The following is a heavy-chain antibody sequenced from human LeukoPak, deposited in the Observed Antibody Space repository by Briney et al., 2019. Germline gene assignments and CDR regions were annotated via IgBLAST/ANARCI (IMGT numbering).Heavy chain of an antibody. Sequence: GGSLRLSCAASGFTFSTYSLNWVRQAPGKGLEWVSSISSSANHIYYADSVKGRFTISRDNAKNSLYLQMNSLRAEDTAVYYCARVSTAYFDYWGQGTLVAVSS. CDR1: GFTFSTYS. V-gene: IGHV3-21*01. J-gene: IGHJ4*02. CDR3: ARVSTAYFDY. CDR2: ISSSANHI. D-gene: IGHD1-26*01.